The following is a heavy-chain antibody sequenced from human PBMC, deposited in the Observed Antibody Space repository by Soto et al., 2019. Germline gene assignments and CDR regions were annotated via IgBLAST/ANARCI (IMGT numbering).Heavy chain of an antibody. J-gene: IGHJ3*02. CDR3: ARDRTTGTTYAWDAFDT. V-gene: IGHV3-21*06. D-gene: IGHD1-1*01. CDR2: IGSNSHYI. CDR1: GFTLSSHS. Sequence: RVSCAASGFTLSSHSMNWVRQAPGKGLEWVSFIGSNSHYIYYADSVKGRFTISRDNAKNSVYLQMNSLRAEDTAVYYCARDRTTGTTYAWDAFDTWGQGTMVTVSS.